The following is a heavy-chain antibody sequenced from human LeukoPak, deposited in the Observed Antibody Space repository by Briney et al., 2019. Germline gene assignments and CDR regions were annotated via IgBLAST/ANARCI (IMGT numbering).Heavy chain of an antibody. J-gene: IGHJ4*02. CDR2: ISGSGGST. CDR1: GFTFSSYA. D-gene: IGHD5-12*01. V-gene: IGHV3-23*01. CDR3: AKVPDSATIVDY. Sequence: GGSLRLSCAASGFTFSSYAMSWVRQAPGKGLEGVSAISGSGGSTYYADSVKGRFTISRDNSKNTLYLQMNSLRAEDTAVYYCAKVPDSATIVDYWGQGTLVTVSS.